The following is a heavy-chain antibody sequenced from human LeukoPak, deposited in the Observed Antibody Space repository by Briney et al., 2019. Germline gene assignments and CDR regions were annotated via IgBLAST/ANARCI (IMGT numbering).Heavy chain of an antibody. V-gene: IGHV1-8*01. CDR3: ATHSHSDAFDI. D-gene: IGHD4-23*01. CDR1: GYTFTSYD. Sequence: ASVKVSCKASGYTFTSYDINWVRQATGQGLEWMGWMKPNSGNTGYAQRFQGRVTMTRNTSINTAYMELSSLRSEDTAVYYCATHSHSDAFDIWGQGTMVTVSS. J-gene: IGHJ3*02. CDR2: MKPNSGNT.